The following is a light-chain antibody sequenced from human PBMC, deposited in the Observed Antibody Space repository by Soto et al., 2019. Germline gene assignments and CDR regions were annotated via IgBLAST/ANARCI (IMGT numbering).Light chain of an antibody. V-gene: IGKV1-5*01. CDR1: QNIERY. CDR3: NPFKDYVGT. J-gene: IGKJ1*01. CDR2: DAS. Sequence: NQITQWPSTPSASVGDRVTITCRASQNIERYMAWYQQKPGRAPSLIIYDASTLERGVPSRFSGSGSGTEFTLIISNLQPDDFATYYCNPFKDYVGTFGHGTKVDSK.